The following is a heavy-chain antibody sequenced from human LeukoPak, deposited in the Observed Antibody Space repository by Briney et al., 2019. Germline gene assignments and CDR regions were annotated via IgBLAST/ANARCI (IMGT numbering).Heavy chain of an antibody. CDR3: ATSSSGYYQLPGY. D-gene: IGHD3-22*01. V-gene: IGHV4-59*12. CDR2: IYYAGGT. CDR1: SGSISGYY. J-gene: IGHJ4*02. Sequence: SETLSLTCSVSSGSISGYYWNWIRQPPGKGLEWIGYIYYAGGTNYNPTLSGRVTISLDTSKNQFSLKLSSVTTADTAVYYCATSSSGYYQLPGYWGQGTLVTVSS.